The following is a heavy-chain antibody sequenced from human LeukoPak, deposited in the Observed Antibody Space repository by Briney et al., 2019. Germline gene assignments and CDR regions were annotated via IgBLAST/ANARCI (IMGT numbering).Heavy chain of an antibody. CDR1: GYSISSGYY. Sequence: PSETLSLTCNVSGYSISSGYYWGWIRQPPGRGLEWIGNIYHSGSTYYNPSLKSRVTISIDTSKNQFSLKLTSVTAADTAVYYCAAGGGQLPDYWGQGTLVTVSS. CDR3: AAGGGQLPDY. CDR2: IYHSGST. V-gene: IGHV4-38-2*02. J-gene: IGHJ4*02. D-gene: IGHD2-2*01.